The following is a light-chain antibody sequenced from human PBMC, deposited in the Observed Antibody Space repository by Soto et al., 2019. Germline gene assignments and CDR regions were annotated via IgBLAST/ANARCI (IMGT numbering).Light chain of an antibody. CDR1: QTVTSTF. CDR2: GAS. Sequence: EIVLTQSPGTLSLSPGERATLSCRASQTVTSTFLAWYQQKPGQAPRLLIYGASRRATGIPDRFSGSGSGTDFTLTLTRLEPEDFAVYYCHQYDSSRTFGQGTKVEMK. CDR3: HQYDSSRT. V-gene: IGKV3-20*01. J-gene: IGKJ1*01.